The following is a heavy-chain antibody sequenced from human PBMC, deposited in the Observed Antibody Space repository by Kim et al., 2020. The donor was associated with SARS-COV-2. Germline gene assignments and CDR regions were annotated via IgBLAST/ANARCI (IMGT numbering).Heavy chain of an antibody. J-gene: IGHJ6*01. CDR3: AKAGNFRWLDLDGMDV. V-gene: IGHV3-23*01. CDR1: GFTFSSYA. D-gene: IGHD6-19*01. CDR2: ISGSGGST. Sequence: GGSLRLSCAASGFTFSSYAMSWVRQAPGKGLEWVSAISGSGGSTYYADSVKGRFIISRDNSKNTLYLQMNSLRAEDTALYYCAKAGNFRWLDLDGMDVGGQGTTVTLSS.